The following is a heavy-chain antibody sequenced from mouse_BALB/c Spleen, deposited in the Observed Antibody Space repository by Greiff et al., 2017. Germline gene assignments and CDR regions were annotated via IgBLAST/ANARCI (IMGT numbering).Heavy chain of an antibody. V-gene: IGHV2-3*01. CDR1: GFSLTSYG. J-gene: IGHJ3*01. CDR3: AKEAVYYDYDGFAY. CDR2: IWGDGST. D-gene: IGHD2-4*01. Sequence: VQLQQSGPGLVAPSQSLSITCTVSGFSLTSYGVSWVRQPPGKGLEWLGVIWGDGSTNYHSALISRLSISKDNSKSQVFLKLNSLQTDDTATYYCAKEAVYYDYDGFAYWGQGTLVTVSA.